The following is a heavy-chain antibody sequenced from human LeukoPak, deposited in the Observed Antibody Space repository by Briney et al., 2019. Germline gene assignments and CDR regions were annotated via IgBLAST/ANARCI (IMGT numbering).Heavy chain of an antibody. CDR2: ISTCGSTI. CDR3: ARSNYYDSSGYLDY. D-gene: IGHD3-22*01. V-gene: IGHV3-48*03. CDR1: GFTFSSYE. J-gene: IGHJ4*02. Sequence: PGGSLRLSCAASGFTFSSYEMNWVRQAPGKGLEWVSYISTCGSTIYYADSVKGRFTISRDNAKNSLYLQMNSLRAEDTAVYYCARSNYYDSSGYLDYWGQGTLVTVSS.